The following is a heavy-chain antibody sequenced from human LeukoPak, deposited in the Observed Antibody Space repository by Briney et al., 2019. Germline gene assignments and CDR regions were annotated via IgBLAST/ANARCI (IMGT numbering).Heavy chain of an antibody. J-gene: IGHJ4*02. D-gene: IGHD1-26*01. CDR1: GFTFSSYR. Sequence: GGSLRLSCAASGFTFSSYRMNWVRQAPGKGLEGVSSISSSSSYIYYADSVKGRFTISRDNAKNSLYLQMNSLSAADTAVYYCARAEYRGSLIDYWGQRTLVTVSS. CDR3: ARAEYRGSLIDY. CDR2: ISSSSSYI. V-gene: IGHV3-21*01.